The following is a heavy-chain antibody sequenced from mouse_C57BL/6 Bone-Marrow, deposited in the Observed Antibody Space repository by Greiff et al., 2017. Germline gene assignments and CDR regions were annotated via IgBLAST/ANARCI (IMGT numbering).Heavy chain of an antibody. CDR1: GFNFKNYY. CDR2: IDPDDGDT. J-gene: IGHJ2*01. CDR3: AREGGNYGG. D-gene: IGHD2-1*01. V-gene: IGHV14-2*01. Sequence: VQLQQSGAELVKPGASVKLSCTASGFNFKNYYMHWVKQRTGQGLEWIGRIDPDDGDTKYAPKFQGKATITADTSSNTAYLQLSSLTSEDTAVYYCAREGGNYGGRGHGTTLT.